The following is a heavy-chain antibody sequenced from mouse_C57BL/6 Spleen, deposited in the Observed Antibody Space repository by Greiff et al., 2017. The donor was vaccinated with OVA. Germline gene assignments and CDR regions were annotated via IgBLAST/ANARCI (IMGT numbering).Heavy chain of an antibody. V-gene: IGHV1-66*01. Sequence: QVQLQQSGPELVKPGASVKISCKASGYSFTSYYIHWVKQRPGQGLEWIGWIYPGSGNTKYNEKFKGKATLTADTSSSTAYMQLSSLTSEDSAVYYCARSRGSSYFDYWGQGTTLTVSS. CDR1: GYSFTSYY. CDR2: IYPGSGNT. J-gene: IGHJ2*01. D-gene: IGHD1-1*01. CDR3: ARSRGSSYFDY.